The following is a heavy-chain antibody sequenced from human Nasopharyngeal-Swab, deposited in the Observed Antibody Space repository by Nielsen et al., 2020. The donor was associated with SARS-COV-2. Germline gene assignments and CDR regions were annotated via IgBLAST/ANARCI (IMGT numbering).Heavy chain of an antibody. Sequence: GESLKISCAASGFTFSSYAMSWVRQAPGKGLEWVSALSGSGGSTYYADSVKGRFTISRDNSKNTLYLQMNSLRAEDTAVYYCAKVLIAVAGLGYFDYWGQGTLVTVSS. D-gene: IGHD6-19*01. V-gene: IGHV3-23*01. CDR1: GFTFSSYA. CDR3: AKVLIAVAGLGYFDY. J-gene: IGHJ4*02. CDR2: LSGSGGST.